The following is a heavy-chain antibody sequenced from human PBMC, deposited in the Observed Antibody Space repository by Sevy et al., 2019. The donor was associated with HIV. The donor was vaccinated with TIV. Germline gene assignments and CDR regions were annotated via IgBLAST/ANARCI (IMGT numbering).Heavy chain of an antibody. CDR3: ARHCTGTSCSHAFDI. D-gene: IGHD2-8*02. Sequence: SETLSLTCAVYGGSFSGYYWSWIRQPPGKGLEWIREINHSGSTNYNPSLKSRVTISVDTSKNQFSLKLSSVTAADTAVYYCARHCTGTSCSHAFDIWGQGTMVTVSS. CDR1: GGSFSGYY. V-gene: IGHV4-34*01. J-gene: IGHJ3*02. CDR2: INHSGST.